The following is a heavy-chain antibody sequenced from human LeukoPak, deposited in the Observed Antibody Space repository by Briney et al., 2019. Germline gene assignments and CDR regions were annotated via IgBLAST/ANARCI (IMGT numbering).Heavy chain of an antibody. V-gene: IGHV3-48*04. D-gene: IGHD3-16*02. Sequence: AGGSLRLSCAASGFTFSSYSMNWVRQAPGKGLEWVSYISSSSSTIYYADSVKGRFTISRDNAKNSLYLQMNSLRAEDTAVYYCARDRGYDYVWGSYRPFDYWGQGTLVTVSS. J-gene: IGHJ4*02. CDR2: ISSSSSTI. CDR1: GFTFSSYS. CDR3: ARDRGYDYVWGSYRPFDY.